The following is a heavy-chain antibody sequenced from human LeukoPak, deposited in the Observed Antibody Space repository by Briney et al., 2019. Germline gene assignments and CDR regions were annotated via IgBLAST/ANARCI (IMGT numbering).Heavy chain of an antibody. CDR1: GFTFSSCE. CDR3: ARDKGRYGLDV. J-gene: IGHJ6*02. Sequence: PGGSLRLSCAASGFTFSSCEMNWVRQAPGKGLECVSYISSSGSIIFYADSVKGRFTISRDNAKNSLYLQMNSLRAEDTAVYYCARDKGRYGLDVWGQGTTVTVSS. D-gene: IGHD3-10*01. CDR2: ISSSGSII. V-gene: IGHV3-48*03.